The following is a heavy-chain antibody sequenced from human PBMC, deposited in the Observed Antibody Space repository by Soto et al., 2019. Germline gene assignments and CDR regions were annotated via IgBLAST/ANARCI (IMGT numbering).Heavy chain of an antibody. J-gene: IGHJ4*02. CDR1: GGSISSGGYY. D-gene: IGHD3-16*01. CDR3: ARAGFAGTYFDY. CDR2: IYYSGST. Sequence: PSETLSLTCTVSGGSISSGGYYWSWIRQPPGKGLEWIGYIYYSGSTNYNPSLKSRVTISVDTSKNQFSLKLSSVTAADTAVYYCARAGFAGTYFDYWGQGTLVTVSS. V-gene: IGHV4-61*08.